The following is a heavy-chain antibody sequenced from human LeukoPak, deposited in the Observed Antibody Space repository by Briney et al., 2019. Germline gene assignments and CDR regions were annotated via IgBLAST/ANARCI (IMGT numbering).Heavy chain of an antibody. J-gene: IGHJ3*02. CDR1: GYTSTGYY. V-gene: IGHV1-2*02. D-gene: IGHD3-22*01. CDR2: INPDSGGT. CDR3: ARGSNYYDSRGDAFDI. Sequence: GASVKVSCKASGYTSTGYYMHWVRQAPGQGLEWMGWINPDSGGTNYAQKFQGRVTMTRDTSIRTAYMELSRLRSDDTAVYYCARGSNYYDSRGDAFDIWGQGTMVTVSS.